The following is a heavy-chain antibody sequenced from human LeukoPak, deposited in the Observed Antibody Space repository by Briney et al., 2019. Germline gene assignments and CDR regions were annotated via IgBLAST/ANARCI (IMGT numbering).Heavy chain of an antibody. CDR2: ISSSSSTI. Sequence: GGSLRLSCAASGFTFSNYSMNWVRQAPGKGLEWVSYISSSSSTIYYADSVKGRFTISRDNAKNSLYLQMNSLRAEDTAVYYCARDLMTTLFEVDYWGQGTLVTVSS. J-gene: IGHJ4*02. CDR3: ARDLMTTLFEVDY. V-gene: IGHV3-48*01. D-gene: IGHD4-11*01. CDR1: GFTFSNYS.